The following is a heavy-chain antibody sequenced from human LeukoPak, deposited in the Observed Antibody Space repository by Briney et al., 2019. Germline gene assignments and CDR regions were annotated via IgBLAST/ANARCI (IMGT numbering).Heavy chain of an antibody. CDR1: GFTFSSYA. CDR2: ISGSGGST. D-gene: IGHD2-15*01. V-gene: IGHV3-23*01. Sequence: GGSLRLSCAASGFTFSSYAMSWVRQAPGKGLEWVPAISGSGGSTYYADSVKGRFTISRDNSKNTLYLQMNSLRAEDTAVYYGAKDRALVYYDYWGQGTLVTVSS. J-gene: IGHJ4*02. CDR3: AKDRALVYYDY.